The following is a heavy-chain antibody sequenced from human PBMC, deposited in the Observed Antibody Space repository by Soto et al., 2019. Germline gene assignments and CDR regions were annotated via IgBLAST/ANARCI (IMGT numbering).Heavy chain of an antibody. CDR1: GFTFSNAW. D-gene: IGHD1-20*01. J-gene: IGHJ4*02. CDR3: TTDDPINRY. Sequence: PGGSLRLSCAASGFTFSNAWMSWVRQAPGKGLEWVGRTKSKNDGGTTDYAAPVKGRFTISRDDSKNTLYLQMNSLKTEDTAVYYCTTDDPINRYWGQGTLVTVSS. CDR2: TKSKNDGGTT. V-gene: IGHV3-15*01.